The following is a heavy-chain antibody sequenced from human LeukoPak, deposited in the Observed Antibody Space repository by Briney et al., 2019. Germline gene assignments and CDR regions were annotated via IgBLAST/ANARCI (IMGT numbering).Heavy chain of an antibody. CDR3: AKNHEHGRYAGFDS. J-gene: IGHJ3*01. CDR1: GVTFSSYA. D-gene: IGHD2-2*01. V-gene: IGHV3-23*01. Sequence: GGSLRLSCAASGVTFSSYAMSWVRQAPGKGLEWVSAISGSGGSTYYANSVKGRFTISRDNSKNRLYLQMNSLRCEETAVYYCAKNHEHGRYAGFDSWAAGALVALSS. CDR2: ISGSGGST.